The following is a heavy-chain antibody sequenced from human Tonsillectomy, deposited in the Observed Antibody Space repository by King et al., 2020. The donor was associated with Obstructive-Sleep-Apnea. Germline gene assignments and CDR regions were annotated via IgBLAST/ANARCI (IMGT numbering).Heavy chain of an antibody. CDR1: GYSFTNYW. V-gene: IGHV5-51*01. D-gene: IGHD2-2*01. CDR2: IHPGDSET. J-gene: IGHJ4*02. CDR3: ARQVVPTAWGFFYFDS. Sequence: QLVQSGAEVKKPGESLKISCKASGYSFTNYWIAWVRQMPGKGLEWMGIIHPGDSETRYSPSFEGQVTISADKSISTAYLQWSSLKVSDTAMYYCARQVVPTAWGFFYFDSWGQGTLVTVSS.